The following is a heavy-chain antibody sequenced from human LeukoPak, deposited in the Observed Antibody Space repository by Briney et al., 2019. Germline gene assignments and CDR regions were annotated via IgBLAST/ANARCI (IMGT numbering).Heavy chain of an antibody. Sequence: ASVKVSCKVSGYTLTELSMHWVRQAPGKGLEWMGGFDPEDGETIYAQKFQGRVTMTEDTSTDTAYMELSSLRAEDTAVYYCAKDGGLLWFGELPRTFYYMDVWGKGTTVTVSS. D-gene: IGHD3-10*01. J-gene: IGHJ6*03. CDR3: AKDGGLLWFGELPRTFYYMDV. V-gene: IGHV1-24*01. CDR2: FDPEDGET. CDR1: GYTLTELS.